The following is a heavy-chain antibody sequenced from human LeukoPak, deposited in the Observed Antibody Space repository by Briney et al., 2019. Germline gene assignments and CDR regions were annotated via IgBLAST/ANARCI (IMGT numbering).Heavy chain of an antibody. Sequence: PGRSLRLSCAASGFTFSSYGMHWVRQAPGKGLEWVAVISYDGSNKYYADSVKGRFTISRDNSKNTLYLQMNSLRAEDTAVYYCARDRSASIAVVTAEIDYWGQGTLVTVSS. CDR2: ISYDGSNK. J-gene: IGHJ4*02. CDR1: GFTFSSYG. D-gene: IGHD6-19*01. CDR3: ARDRSASIAVVTAEIDY. V-gene: IGHV3-30*03.